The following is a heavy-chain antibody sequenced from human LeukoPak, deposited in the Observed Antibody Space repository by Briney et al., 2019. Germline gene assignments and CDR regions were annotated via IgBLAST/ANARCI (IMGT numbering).Heavy chain of an antibody. D-gene: IGHD3/OR15-3a*01. Sequence: SETLSLTCAVYGGSFSGYYWSWIRQPPGKGLEWIGEINHSGSTNYNPSLKSRVTISVDTSKNQFSLKLSSVTAADTAVYYCARHRVPGDFRPFGPDWYFDLWGRGTLVTVSS. V-gene: IGHV4-34*01. CDR1: GGSFSGYY. CDR2: INHSGST. CDR3: ARHRVPGDFRPFGPDWYFDL. J-gene: IGHJ2*01.